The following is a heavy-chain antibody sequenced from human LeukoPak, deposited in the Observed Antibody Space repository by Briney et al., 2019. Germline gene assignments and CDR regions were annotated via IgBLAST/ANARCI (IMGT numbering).Heavy chain of an antibody. CDR1: GGSISSYY. D-gene: IGHD5-18*01. CDR3: ARQRYSCGHVRSFDY. J-gene: IGHJ4*02. Sequence: PSETLSLTCTVSGGSISSYYWSWIRQPPGKGLEWIGYIYYSGSTNYNPSLKSRVTISVDTSKNQFSLKLSSVTAADTAVYYCARQRYSCGHVRSFDYWGQGTLVTVSS. V-gene: IGHV4-59*08. CDR2: IYYSGST.